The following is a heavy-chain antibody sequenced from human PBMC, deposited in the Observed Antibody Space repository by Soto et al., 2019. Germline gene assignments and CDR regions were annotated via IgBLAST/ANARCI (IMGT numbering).Heavy chain of an antibody. J-gene: IGHJ4*02. D-gene: IGHD3-22*01. CDR2: ISYDGSNK. CDR3: AREILLPFDY. CDR1: GFTFSSYA. Sequence: QVQLVESGGGVVQPGRSLRLSCAASGFTFSSYAMHWVRQAPGKGLEWVAVISYDGSNKYYADSVKGRFTISRDNSKNTLYLQMNSLRAEDTAVYYCAREILLPFDYWGQGTLVTVSS. V-gene: IGHV3-30-3*01.